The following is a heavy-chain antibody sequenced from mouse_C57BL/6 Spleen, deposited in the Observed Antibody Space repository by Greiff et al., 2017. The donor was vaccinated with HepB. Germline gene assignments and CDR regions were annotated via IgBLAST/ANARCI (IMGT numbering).Heavy chain of an antibody. CDR3: ARWDYPGYFDY. Sequence: QVQLKQPGAELVRPGSSVKLSCKASGYTFTSYWMHWVKQRPIQGLEWIGNIDPSDSETHYNQKFKDKATLTVDKSSSTAYMQLSSLTSEDSAVYYCARWDYPGYFDYWGQGTTLTVSS. CDR1: GYTFTSYW. D-gene: IGHD2-4*01. J-gene: IGHJ2*01. V-gene: IGHV1-52*01. CDR2: IDPSDSET.